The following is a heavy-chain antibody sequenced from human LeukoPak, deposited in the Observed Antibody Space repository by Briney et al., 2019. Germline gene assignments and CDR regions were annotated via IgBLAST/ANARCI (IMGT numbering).Heavy chain of an antibody. CDR3: ARSNSLAARPSPPRY. J-gene: IGHJ4*02. CDR1: GGSISSYY. CDR2: IYYSGGT. V-gene: IGHV4-59*01. Sequence: SETLSLTCTVSGGSISSYYWSWIRQPPGEGLEWIGYIYYSGGTNYNPSLKSRVTISVDTSKNQFSLKLSSVTAADTAVYYCARSNSLAARPSPPRYWGQGTLVTVSS. D-gene: IGHD6-6*01.